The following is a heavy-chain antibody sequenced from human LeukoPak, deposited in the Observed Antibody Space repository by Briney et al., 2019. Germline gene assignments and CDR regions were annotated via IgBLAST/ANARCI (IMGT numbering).Heavy chain of an antibody. D-gene: IGHD3-10*01. CDR2: ISSNGGST. CDR1: GFTFNSYA. CDR3: ARGVDYYGSGSYWSDWFDP. J-gene: IGHJ5*02. Sequence: GGSLRLSCAASGFTFNSYAMHWVRQAPGKGLEYVSAISSNGGSTYYADSVKGRFTISRDNSKNTLYLQMGSLRAEDMAVYYCARGVDYYGSGSYWSDWFDPWGQGTLVTVSS. V-gene: IGHV3-64*02.